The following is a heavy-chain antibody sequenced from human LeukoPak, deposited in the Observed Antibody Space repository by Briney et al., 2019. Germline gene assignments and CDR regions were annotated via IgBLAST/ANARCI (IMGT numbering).Heavy chain of an antibody. CDR1: GDSVSSNSAA. V-gene: IGHV6-1*01. Sequence: SQTLSLTCAISGDSVSSNSAAWSWIRLSPSRGLEWLGRTFYRSKWYNDYAVSVKSRITINPDTSKNHFSLQLNSVTPEDTAVYYCARVRDDYNYYFDYWGQGILVTVSS. J-gene: IGHJ4*02. CDR2: TFYRSKWYN. CDR3: ARVRDDYNYYFDY. D-gene: IGHD5-24*01.